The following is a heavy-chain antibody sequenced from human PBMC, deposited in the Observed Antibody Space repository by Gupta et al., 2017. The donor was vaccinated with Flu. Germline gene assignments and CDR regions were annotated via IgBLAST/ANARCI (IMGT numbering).Heavy chain of an antibody. D-gene: IGHD3-10*01. Sequence: GPGLVKPSETLSLTCTVSGGSISSYYWSWIRQPPGKGLEWIGYIYYSGSTNYNPSLKSRVTISVDTSKNQFSLKLSSVTAADTAVYYCARGFLSTRVRGAHYFDYWGQGTLVTVSS. J-gene: IGHJ4*02. CDR1: GGSISSYY. V-gene: IGHV4-59*01. CDR3: ARGFLSTRVRGAHYFDY. CDR2: IYYSGST.